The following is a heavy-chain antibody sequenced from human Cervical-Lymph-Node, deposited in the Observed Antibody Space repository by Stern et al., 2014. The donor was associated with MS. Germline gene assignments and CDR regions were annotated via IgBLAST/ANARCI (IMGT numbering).Heavy chain of an antibody. CDR1: GYSFTAYY. CDR3: ARERHSMDV. CDR2: IDPNSGGT. V-gene: IGHV1-2*02. J-gene: IGHJ6*02. Sequence: QVQLVQSGAEVKKPGASVKVSCKASGYSFTAYYMHWVRQAPGQGLEWMGWIDPNSGGTKSAQNFQGRVTMTRDTSISTFYMELSGLTSDDTAVFYCARERHSMDVWGQGTMVTVSS.